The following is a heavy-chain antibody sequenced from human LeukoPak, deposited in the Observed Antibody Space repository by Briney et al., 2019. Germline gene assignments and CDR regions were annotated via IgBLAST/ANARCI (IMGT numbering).Heavy chain of an antibody. J-gene: IGHJ5*02. V-gene: IGHV1-18*04. CDR1: GYTFTSYG. Sequence: AASVKVSCKASGYTFTSYGISWVRQAPGQGLEWMGWICAYNGNTNYAQKLQGRVTMTTDTSTSTAYMELRSLRSDDTAVYYCAIEIRSYSSGWYSWFDPWGQGTLVPVSS. CDR2: ICAYNGNT. D-gene: IGHD6-19*01. CDR3: AIEIRSYSSGWYSWFDP.